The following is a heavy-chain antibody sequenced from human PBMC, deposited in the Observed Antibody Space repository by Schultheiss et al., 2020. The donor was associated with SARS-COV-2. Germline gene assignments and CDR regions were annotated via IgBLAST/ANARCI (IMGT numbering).Heavy chain of an antibody. CDR2: INPNSGGT. CDR1: GYTFTGYY. V-gene: IGHV1-2*04. D-gene: IGHD3-22*01. Sequence: ASVKVSCKASGYTFTGYYMHWVRQAPGQGLEWMGWINPNSGGTNYAQKFQGWVTMTRDTSISTAYMELSRLRSDDTAVYYCARVLYYYDSSGYPGGDYYFDYWGQGTLVTVSS. J-gene: IGHJ4*02. CDR3: ARVLYYYDSSGYPGGDYYFDY.